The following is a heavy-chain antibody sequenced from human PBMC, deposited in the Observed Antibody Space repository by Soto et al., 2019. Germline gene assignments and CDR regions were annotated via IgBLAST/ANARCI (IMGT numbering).Heavy chain of an antibody. D-gene: IGHD6-13*01. CDR1: GGSISSGDYY. Sequence: SETLSLTCTVSGGSISSGDYYWGWIRQPPGKGLEWIGYIYYSGSTYYNPSLKSRVTISVDTSKNQFSMKLSSVTAADTAVYYCARERPDGSRLDPWGQGTMVTVSS. J-gene: IGHJ5*02. CDR3: ARERPDGSRLDP. CDR2: IYYSGST. V-gene: IGHV4-30-4*01.